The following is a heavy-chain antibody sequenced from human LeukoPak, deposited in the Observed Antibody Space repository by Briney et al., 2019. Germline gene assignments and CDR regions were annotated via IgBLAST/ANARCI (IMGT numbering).Heavy chain of an antibody. D-gene: IGHD3-3*01. CDR1: GFTFSSYG. Sequence: GRSLRLSCAASGFTFSSYGVHWVRQAPGKGLEWVAVIPYDGSNKYYADSVKGRFTISRDNSKNTLYLQMNSLRAEDTAVYYCAKNRQDYDFWSGYYEYGYWGQGTLVTVSS. CDR2: IPYDGSNK. J-gene: IGHJ4*02. V-gene: IGHV3-30*18. CDR3: AKNRQDYDFWSGYYEYGY.